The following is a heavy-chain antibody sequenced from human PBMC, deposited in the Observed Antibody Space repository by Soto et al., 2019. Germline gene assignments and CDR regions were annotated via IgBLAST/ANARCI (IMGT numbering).Heavy chain of an antibody. J-gene: IGHJ4*02. CDR2: ISYDGSDK. CDR1: GFTFSTYA. CDR3: ATFTVPDF. V-gene: IGHV3-30-3*01. D-gene: IGHD4-17*01. Sequence: QVQLVESGGGVIQPGMSLRLSCAASGFTFSTYAVHWVRQAPGKGLEWVALISYDGSDKYYADSVKGRFTISRDNSKNTLFLQMNSLRAEDTAIYYGATFTVPDFWGQGTLVTVSS.